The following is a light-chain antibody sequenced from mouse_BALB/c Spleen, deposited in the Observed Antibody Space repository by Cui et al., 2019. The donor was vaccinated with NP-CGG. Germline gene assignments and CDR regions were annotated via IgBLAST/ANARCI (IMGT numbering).Light chain of an antibody. J-gene: IGLJ1*01. CDR3: ALWYSNHWV. V-gene: IGLV1*01. Sequence: QAVVTQASTTTTTPGETVTLTCRSSTGAVTTCNYANWVQEKPDHLFTGLIGGTNNRVPGVPGRFSGSLIGDKAALTITGAQTEDEAIYFCALWYSNHWVFGGGTKLTVL. CDR1: TGAVTTCNY. CDR2: GTN.